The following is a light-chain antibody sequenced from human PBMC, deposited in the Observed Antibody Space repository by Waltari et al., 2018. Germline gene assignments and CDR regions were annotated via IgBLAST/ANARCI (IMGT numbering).Light chain of an antibody. V-gene: IGLV2-14*01. CDR3: SSYTSSGVV. CDR1: GSDVGGYDY. Sequence: QSALTQPASVSGSPGQAILISCTGPGSDVGGYDYVSWYQQYPGKAPRLIIYDVYNRPSGVSNRFSGSKSDNTASLTISGLQAEDESVYYCSSYTSSGVVFGGGTKLTVL. J-gene: IGLJ2*01. CDR2: DVY.